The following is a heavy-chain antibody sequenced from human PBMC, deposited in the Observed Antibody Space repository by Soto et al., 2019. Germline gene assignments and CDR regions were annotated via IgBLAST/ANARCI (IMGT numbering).Heavy chain of an antibody. CDR3: ARGINVVVPAAPQVFLWDV. V-gene: IGHV1-8*01. D-gene: IGHD2-2*01. Sequence: ASVKVSCKASGYTFTSYDINWVRQATGQGLEWMGWMNPNSGNTGHAQKFQGRVTMTRNTSISTAYMELSSLRSEDTAVYYCARGINVVVPAAPQVFLWDVWGQGTTVTVSS. J-gene: IGHJ6*02. CDR1: GYTFTSYD. CDR2: MNPNSGNT.